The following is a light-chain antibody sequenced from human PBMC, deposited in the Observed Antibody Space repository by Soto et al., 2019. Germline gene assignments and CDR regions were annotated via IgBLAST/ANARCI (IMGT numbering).Light chain of an antibody. J-gene: IGKJ1*01. V-gene: IGKV1-5*03. Sequence: DIQMTQSPSTLSASVGDRVSITCRSSQNIFSWLAWYQQKPGKAPKLLIYKASTLESGVPPRLGGSGSGTEFTLTVSSLQPDDFPTYYCQQYNNRWTCGQGTNVDIK. CDR1: QNIFSW. CDR3: QQYNNRWT. CDR2: KAS.